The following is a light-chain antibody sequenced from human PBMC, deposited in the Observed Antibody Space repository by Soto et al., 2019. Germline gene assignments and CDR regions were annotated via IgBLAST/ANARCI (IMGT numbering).Light chain of an antibody. CDR1: QSSTNY. V-gene: IGKV1-39*01. CDR2: AAS. Sequence: DIQMTQSPSSLSASVGDRVTITCRASQSSTNYLTGYQHKPGKAPKLLVYAASSLQSGVPSRFSGSVSGTDFTLTISSLQPEDFATYFCQQSHNMPFTFGPGTKVDIK. J-gene: IGKJ3*01. CDR3: QQSHNMPFT.